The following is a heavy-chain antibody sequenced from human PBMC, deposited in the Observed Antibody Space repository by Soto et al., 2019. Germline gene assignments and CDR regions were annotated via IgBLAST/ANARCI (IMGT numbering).Heavy chain of an antibody. CDR1: GYIFSDYA. D-gene: IGHD3-10*01. CDR3: AREESFSIITWIDN. Sequence: QVQLVQSGAEVKEPGASVKVSCQASGYIFSDYAMHWVRQAPGQGLEWMGWINAGNGNRRYSQKFQGRVTITRDTSASKVYMELSGLTSEDTAVYYCAREESFSIITWIDNWGQGTLVTVSS. J-gene: IGHJ4*02. V-gene: IGHV1-3*01. CDR2: INAGNGNR.